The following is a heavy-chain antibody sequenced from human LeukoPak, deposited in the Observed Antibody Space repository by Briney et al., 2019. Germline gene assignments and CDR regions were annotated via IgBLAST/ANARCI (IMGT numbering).Heavy chain of an antibody. CDR2: ISNDESTI. V-gene: IGHV3-74*01. CDR1: GFSFSSYW. CDR3: ARVGYSSGWRAPDFDY. J-gene: IGHJ4*02. Sequence: GGSLRLSCAASGFSFSSYWMHWVRQAPGKGPVWVSLISNDESTIIYADSVKGRFTISRDNAKNSLYLQMNSLRADDTAVYYCARVGYSSGWRAPDFDYWGQGTLVTVSS. D-gene: IGHD6-19*01.